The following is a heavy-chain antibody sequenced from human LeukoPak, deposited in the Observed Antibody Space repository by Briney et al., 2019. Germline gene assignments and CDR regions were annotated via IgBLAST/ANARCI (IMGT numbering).Heavy chain of an antibody. V-gene: IGHV3-21*01. CDR2: ISSSSSYI. Sequence: PGGTLRLSCAASGFTFSTYSMNWVRQAPGKGLEWVSSISSSSSYIYYADSVKGRFTISRDNAKNSLYLQMNSLRAEDTAVYYCARDLRTVIGAFDIWGQGTKVTVSS. J-gene: IGHJ3*02. CDR3: ARDLRTVIGAFDI. CDR1: GFTFSTYS. D-gene: IGHD3-16*02.